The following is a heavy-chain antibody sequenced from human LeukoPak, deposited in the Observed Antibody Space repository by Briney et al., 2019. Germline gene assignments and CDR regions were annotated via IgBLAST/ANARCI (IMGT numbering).Heavy chain of an antibody. Sequence: PGGSLRLSCAASGFSFSSYPMHWVRQAPGKGLEWVAVISYDGNNKYYADSVKGRFTISRDNSKNTLFLHVNSLRAEDTAVYYCARGQRRHTDLAPSFDYWGQGILVTVSS. CDR3: ARGQRRHTDLAPSFDY. CDR1: GFSFSSYP. J-gene: IGHJ4*02. D-gene: IGHD5-18*01. V-gene: IGHV3-30*04. CDR2: ISYDGNNK.